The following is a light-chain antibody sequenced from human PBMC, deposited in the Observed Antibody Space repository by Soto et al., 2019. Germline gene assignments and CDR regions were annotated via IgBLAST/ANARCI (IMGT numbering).Light chain of an antibody. Sequence: EIVLTQSPGTLSLSPGERATLSCRTSQSVSNNYLAWYQQKPGQTPRLLIYAASSRATGVPDRFSGSGSGTDFTLTVSRLEPEDFAVFYGQQYGNSPFTFGPGTKVEIK. CDR3: QQYGNSPFT. J-gene: IGKJ2*01. CDR1: QSVSNNY. V-gene: IGKV3-20*01. CDR2: AAS.